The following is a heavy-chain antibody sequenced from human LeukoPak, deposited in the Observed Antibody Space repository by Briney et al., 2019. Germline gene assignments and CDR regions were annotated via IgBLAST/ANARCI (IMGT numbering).Heavy chain of an antibody. CDR3: ARAGGFLGYLDV. CDR1: GGTISISNYY. J-gene: IGHJ6*03. D-gene: IGHD3-16*01. Sequence: SETLSLTCTVSGGTISISNYYWGWIRQPPGKGLEWIGSIYYSGSAYYSPSLKSRVTVSLDRSKNQFSLKLTSVTAADTAVYYCARAGGFLGYLDVWGKGTTVTVSS. V-gene: IGHV4-39*07. CDR2: IYYSGSA.